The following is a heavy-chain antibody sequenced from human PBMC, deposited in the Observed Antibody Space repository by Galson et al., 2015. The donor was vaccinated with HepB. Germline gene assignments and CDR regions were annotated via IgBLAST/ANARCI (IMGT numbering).Heavy chain of an antibody. Sequence: SVKVSCKASGYTFTSYAMHWVRQAPGQRLEWMGWINAGNSNTKYSQKFQGRVTITRDTSASTAYMELSSLRSEDTAVYYCARDGDYGDTGFDYWGQGTLVTVSS. CDR3: ARDGDYGDTGFDY. CDR2: INAGNSNT. J-gene: IGHJ4*02. V-gene: IGHV1-3*01. D-gene: IGHD4-17*01. CDR1: GYTFTSYA.